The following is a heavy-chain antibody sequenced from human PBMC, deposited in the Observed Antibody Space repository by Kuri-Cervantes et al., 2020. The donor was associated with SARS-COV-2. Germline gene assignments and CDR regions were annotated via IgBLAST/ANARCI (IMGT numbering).Heavy chain of an antibody. D-gene: IGHD6-13*01. CDR1: GASISSSTYY. J-gene: IGHJ4*02. CDR3: ARVPTTGTYYFDY. CDR2: IYYSGSS. V-gene: IGHV4-39*07. Sequence: SQTLSLTCAVSGASISSSTYYWGWIRQPPGKGLEWIGSIYYSGSSYYNPSLKSRVTISVATSKNQFSLKLSSVTAADTAVYYCARVPTTGTYYFDYWGQGTLVTVSS.